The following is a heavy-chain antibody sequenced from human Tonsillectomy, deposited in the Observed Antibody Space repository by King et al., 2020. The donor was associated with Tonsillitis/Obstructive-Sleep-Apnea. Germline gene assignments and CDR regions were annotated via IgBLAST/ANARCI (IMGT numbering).Heavy chain of an antibody. V-gene: IGHV3-66*01. J-gene: IGHJ6*03. D-gene: IGHD4-17*01. Sequence: VQLVESGGGLVQPGGSLRLSCAASGFTVSSNYMSWVRQAPGKGMEWGSFIYCGGITYYAYSVNGRFTISRDNSKNTLYLQMNSLRAEDTAVYYCAGPTTVTTDYYYYMDVWGKGTTVTVSS. CDR3: AGPTTVTTDYYYYMDV. CDR1: GFTVSSNY. CDR2: IYCGGIT.